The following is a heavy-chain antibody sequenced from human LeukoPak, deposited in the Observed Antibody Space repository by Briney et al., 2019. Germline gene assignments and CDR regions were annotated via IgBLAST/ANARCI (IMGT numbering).Heavy chain of an antibody. V-gene: IGHV3-74*01. Sequence: GGSLRLSCAASGITLGNNWMHWVRQRPGKGLVWISRINSDGGGAIYADSVKGRFTVSRDNAKNTLYLQMNRLRAEDTAVYYCARDVPHNWFDTWGQGTLVTVSS. CDR1: GITLGNNW. CDR3: ARDVPHNWFDT. J-gene: IGHJ5*02. CDR2: INSDGGGA.